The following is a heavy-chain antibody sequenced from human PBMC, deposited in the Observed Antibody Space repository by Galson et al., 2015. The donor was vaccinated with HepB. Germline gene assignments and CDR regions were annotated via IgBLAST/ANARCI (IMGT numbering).Heavy chain of an antibody. Sequence: LRLSCAASGFSFSDYYMSWIRQAPGKGLEWVSFISSSGSTRYYADSVKGRFTISRDNAKNSLYLQMNSLRAEDTAVYYCAGQYYYESTGYLEGGYWGQGTLVTVSS. V-gene: IGHV3-11*01. CDR2: ISSSGSTR. CDR3: AGQYYYESTGYLEGGY. D-gene: IGHD3-22*01. CDR1: GFSFSDYY. J-gene: IGHJ4*02.